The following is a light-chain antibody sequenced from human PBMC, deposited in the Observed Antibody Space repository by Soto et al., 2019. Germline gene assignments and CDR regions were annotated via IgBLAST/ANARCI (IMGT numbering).Light chain of an antibody. CDR2: ANS. Sequence: QSVLTQPPSVSGAPGQRVTISCTGSSSNIGAGYDVHWYQQLPGTAPKLLIYANSNRPSGVPDRFSGPKSGTSASLAITGLQAEDEADYYCQSYDSSLSGSVVFGGGTKLTVL. V-gene: IGLV1-40*01. CDR1: SSNIGAGYD. J-gene: IGLJ2*01. CDR3: QSYDSSLSGSVV.